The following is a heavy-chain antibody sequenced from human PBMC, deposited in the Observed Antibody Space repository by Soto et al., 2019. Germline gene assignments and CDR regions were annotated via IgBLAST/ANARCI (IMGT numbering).Heavy chain of an antibody. CDR3: APSLIPNWGSRGAFDS. Sequence: QITLKESGPTLVKPTQTLTLTCTFSGFSLSTSGVGVGWIRQPPGKALEWLALIYWDDDKRYSPSLKSRLTITNDTPKPPVVLTLTTTDPVDTATYSCAPSLIPNWGSRGAFDSWGQGTLVTVSS. CDR1: GFSLSTSGVG. J-gene: IGHJ4*02. CDR2: IYWDDDK. V-gene: IGHV2-5*02. D-gene: IGHD7-27*01.